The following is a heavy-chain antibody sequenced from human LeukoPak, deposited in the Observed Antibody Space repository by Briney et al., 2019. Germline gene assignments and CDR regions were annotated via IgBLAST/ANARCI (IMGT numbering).Heavy chain of an antibody. J-gene: IGHJ4*02. CDR3: AKRPLTTVVNPKPYYFDY. CDR1: GFTFSSYA. Sequence: GGSLRLSCAASGFTFSSYAMSWVRQAPGKGLEWVSAISGSGGSTYYADSVKGRFTISRDNSKNTLYLQMSSLRVEDTAVYYCAKRPLTTVVNPKPYYFDYWGQGTLVTVSS. V-gene: IGHV3-23*01. D-gene: IGHD4-23*01. CDR2: ISGSGGST.